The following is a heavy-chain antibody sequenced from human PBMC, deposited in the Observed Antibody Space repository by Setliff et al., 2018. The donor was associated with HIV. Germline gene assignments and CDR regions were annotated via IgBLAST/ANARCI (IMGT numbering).Heavy chain of an antibody. J-gene: IGHJ3*02. CDR3: ARSKTFYDFWGGYYTHGAFKI. CDR2: IFYSGIT. V-gene: IGHV4-39*01. D-gene: IGHD3-3*01. CDR1: GGSFTSRSYY. Sequence: SETLSLTCTVSGGSFTSRSYYWGWIRQPPGKGLEWIGSIFYSGITYYNPSLKSRVTISVDTSKNQFSLNLASVTAADTAVYYCARSKTFYDFWGGYYTHGAFKIWGLGTMVTVSS.